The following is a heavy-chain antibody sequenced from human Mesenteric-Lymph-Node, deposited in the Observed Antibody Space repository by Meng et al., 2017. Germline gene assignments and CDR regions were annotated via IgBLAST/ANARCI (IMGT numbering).Heavy chain of an antibody. CDR3: ARGGLLRHRLNGFDY. Sequence: QVQRVQSGSELKKPGGSVKVSCKAARYTFTSYAMNWVRQAPGQGLEWMGWINTNTGNPTYAQGFTGRFVFSLDTSVSTAYLQISSLKAEDTAVYYCARGGLLRHRLNGFDYWGQGTLVTVSS. CDR2: INTNTGNP. V-gene: IGHV7-4-1*02. J-gene: IGHJ4*02. D-gene: IGHD4-17*01. CDR1: RYTFTSYA.